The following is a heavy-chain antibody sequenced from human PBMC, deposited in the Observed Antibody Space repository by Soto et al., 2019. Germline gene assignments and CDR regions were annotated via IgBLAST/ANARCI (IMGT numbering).Heavy chain of an antibody. D-gene: IGHD6-19*01. CDR3: ARSSRESSGWYDD. Sequence: ASVKVSCKASGNTFTSYAMHWVRQAPGQRLEWMGWINAGNGNTKYSQKFQGRVTITRDTSASTAYMELSSLRSEDTAVYYRARSSRESSGWYDDWGQGTLVTVSS. CDR2: INAGNGNT. V-gene: IGHV1-3*01. J-gene: IGHJ5*02. CDR1: GNTFTSYA.